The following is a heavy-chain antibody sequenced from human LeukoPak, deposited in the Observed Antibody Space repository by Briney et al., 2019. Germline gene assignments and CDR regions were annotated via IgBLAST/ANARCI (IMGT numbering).Heavy chain of an antibody. J-gene: IGHJ6*02. D-gene: IGHD4-17*01. Sequence: SVKVSCKASGGTFSSYAISWVRQAPGQGLEWMGGIIPIFGTANYAQKFQGRVTITTDESTSTAYMELSSLRSEDTAVYYCARVGPTTVTTRPPYGMDVWGQGTTVTVSS. CDR3: ARVGPTTVTTRPPYGMDV. V-gene: IGHV1-69*05. CDR2: IIPIFGTA. CDR1: GGTFSSYA.